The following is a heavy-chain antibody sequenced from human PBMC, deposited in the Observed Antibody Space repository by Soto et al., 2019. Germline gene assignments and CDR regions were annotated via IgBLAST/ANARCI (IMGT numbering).Heavy chain of an antibody. CDR3: ARAGCSSTSCYGGWFDP. CDR1: GYSISSGYY. J-gene: IGHJ5*02. V-gene: IGHV4-38-2*01. Sequence: ETLSLTCAVSGYSISSGYYWGWIRQPPGKGLEWIGSIYHSGSTYYNPSLKSRVTISVDTSKNQFSLKLSSVTAADTAVYYCARAGCSSTSCYGGWFDPWGQGTLVTVSS. D-gene: IGHD2-2*01. CDR2: IYHSGST.